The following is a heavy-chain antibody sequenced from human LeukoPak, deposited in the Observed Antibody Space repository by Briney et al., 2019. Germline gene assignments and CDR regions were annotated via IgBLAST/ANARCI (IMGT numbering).Heavy chain of an antibody. V-gene: IGHV3-9*01. CDR1: GFTFDDYA. CDR2: ISWNSGSI. CDR3: AKDISWEIVATIGTSDY. D-gene: IGHD5-12*01. Sequence: PGGSLRLSCAASGFTFDDYAMHWVRQAPGKGLEWVSGISWNSGSIGYADSVKGRFTISRDNAKNSLYLQMNSLRAEDTALYYCAKDISWEIVATIGTSDYWGQGTLVTVSS. J-gene: IGHJ4*02.